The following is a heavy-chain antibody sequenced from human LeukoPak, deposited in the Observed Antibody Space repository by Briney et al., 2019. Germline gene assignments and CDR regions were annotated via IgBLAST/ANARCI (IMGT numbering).Heavy chain of an antibody. D-gene: IGHD3-22*01. CDR3: ARVGGYLFDY. V-gene: IGHV1-2*02. Sequence: ASVKVSCKASGYTFTGYYMHWVRQAPGQGLEWMGWINPNSGGTTYAQKFQGRVNMTRDTSTSTAYMELRSLRSDDTAVYYCARVGGYLFDYWGQGTLVTVSS. CDR1: GYTFTGYY. J-gene: IGHJ4*02. CDR2: INPNSGGT.